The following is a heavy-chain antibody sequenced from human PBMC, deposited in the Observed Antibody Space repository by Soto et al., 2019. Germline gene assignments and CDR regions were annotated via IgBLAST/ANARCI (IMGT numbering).Heavy chain of an antibody. CDR1: GFIFSSYA. Sequence: QVQLVESGGGVVQPGRSLRLSCAASGFIFSSYAMHWVRQAPGKGLEWVAVISYDGSNKYYADSVKGRLTISRDNSKNTLYLQMNSLSAEDTAVYYCAREYGIGGAVFDFWGQGTMVTVSS. J-gene: IGHJ3*01. CDR3: AREYGIGGAVFDF. CDR2: ISYDGSNK. D-gene: IGHD2-15*01. V-gene: IGHV3-30-3*01.